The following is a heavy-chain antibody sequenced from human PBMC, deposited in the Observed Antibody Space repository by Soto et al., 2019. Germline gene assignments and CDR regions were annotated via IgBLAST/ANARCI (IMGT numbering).Heavy chain of an antibody. J-gene: IGHJ4*02. CDR3: ARIPSTGPYCFDY. V-gene: IGHV5-51*01. CDR1: GYSLTSYW. D-gene: IGHD1-1*01. Sequence: PGESLKISCKASGYSLTSYWIGWVRQMPGKGLEWMGIIYPGDSDTRYSPSFQGQVTISADKSISTASLQWRSLKASDTAMYYCARIPSTGPYCFDYWGQGTLVTVSS. CDR2: IYPGDSDT.